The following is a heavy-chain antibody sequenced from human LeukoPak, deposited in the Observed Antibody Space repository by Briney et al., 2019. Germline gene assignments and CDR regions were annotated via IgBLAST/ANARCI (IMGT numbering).Heavy chain of an antibody. J-gene: IGHJ5*02. CDR3: ARVLSGSWDWFDP. D-gene: IGHD3-22*01. V-gene: IGHV3-9*01. Sequence: PGGSLRLSCAASGFNFADYAMHWVRQAPGKGLEWVSGINWNNGGIGYADSVKGRFTISRDNAENTVYLQMNSLRAEDTAVYYCARVLSGSWDWFDPWGQGTLVTVSS. CDR2: INWNNGGI. CDR1: GFNFADYA.